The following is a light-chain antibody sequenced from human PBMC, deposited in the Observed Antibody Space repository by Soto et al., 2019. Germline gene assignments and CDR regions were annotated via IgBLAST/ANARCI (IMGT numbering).Light chain of an antibody. CDR2: WAS. Sequence: DIVMTQSPDSLAVSLGERATINCKSSQNVLYSSKNKNYLAWYQQKSGQPPKLLIYWASTRESGVPDRFSGSGSGTDFTLTISSLQAEDVAVYYCQQYYSSPWTFGQGTKVEIK. V-gene: IGKV4-1*01. CDR1: QNVLYSSKNKNY. CDR3: QQYYSSPWT. J-gene: IGKJ1*01.